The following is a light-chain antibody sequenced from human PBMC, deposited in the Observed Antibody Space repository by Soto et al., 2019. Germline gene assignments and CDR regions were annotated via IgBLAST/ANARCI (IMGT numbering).Light chain of an antibody. CDR2: EVT. J-gene: IGLJ3*02. Sequence: QSALTQPDSVSGSPGQSITISCTGTSGGIGRYNYVSWYQQYPGKAPKVVIYEVTNRPSGVSNRFSGSKSGMTASLTISGLQAEDEAKYYCTSYTTSATWVFGGGTKVTVL. CDR3: TSYTTSATWV. CDR1: SGGIGRYNY. V-gene: IGLV2-14*01.